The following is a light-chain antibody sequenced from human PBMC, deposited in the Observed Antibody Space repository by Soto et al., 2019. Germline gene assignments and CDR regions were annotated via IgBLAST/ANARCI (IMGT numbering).Light chain of an antibody. CDR3: QQRDNWPPSYT. V-gene: IGKV3-11*01. CDR1: QSVSSY. CDR2: DAS. J-gene: IGKJ2*01. Sequence: EIVLTQSPATLSLSPGERATLSCRASQSVSSYLAWYQQKPGQAPRLLIYDASNRATGIPARFSGSGSGTDFTLTISSLEPEDFAVYYCQQRDNWPPSYTFGQGTKLEIK.